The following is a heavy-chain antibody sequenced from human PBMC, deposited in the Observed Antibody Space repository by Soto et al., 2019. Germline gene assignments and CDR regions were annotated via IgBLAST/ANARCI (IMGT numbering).Heavy chain of an antibody. CDR1: GYSVTSYW. J-gene: IGHJ6*02. D-gene: IGHD3-9*01. V-gene: IGHV5-10-1*01. CDR3: ARQAIDDDILTGYCIHYGMDV. Sequence: PGDSLKISCKGSGYSVTSYWISWVRQMPGKGLEWMGRIDPSDSYTNYSPSFQGHVTISADKSISTAYLQWSSLKASDTAMYYCARQAIDDDILTGYCIHYGMDVWGQGTTVTVSS. CDR2: IDPSDSYT.